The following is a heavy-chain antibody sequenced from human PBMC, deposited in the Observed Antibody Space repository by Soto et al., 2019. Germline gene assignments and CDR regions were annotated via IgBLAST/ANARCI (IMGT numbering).Heavy chain of an antibody. CDR1: GYTFTSYD. V-gene: IGHV1-8*01. CDR2: MNPNSGNT. D-gene: IGHD6-19*01. Sequence: GASVKVSCKASGYTFTSYDINWVRQATGQGLEWMGWMNPNSGNTGYAQKFQGRVTMTRNTSISTAYMELSSLRSEDTAVYYCARGRVRFWQWLPAYYGMDVWGQGTTVTVSS. J-gene: IGHJ6*02. CDR3: ARGRVRFWQWLPAYYGMDV.